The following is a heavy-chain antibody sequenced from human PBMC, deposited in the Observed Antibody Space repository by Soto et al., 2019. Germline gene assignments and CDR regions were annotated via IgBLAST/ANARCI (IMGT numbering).Heavy chain of an antibody. J-gene: IGHJ3*02. CDR1: VFTFRSYG. Sequence: GVPLRPSCAAAVFTFRSYGVDWFRQAPGKGLEWVAVISYDGSNKYYADSVKGRFTISRDNSKNTLYLQMNSLRAEDTAVYYCAKDVARYCSGGSCYGAFDIWGQGTMVIVSS. CDR3: AKDVARYCSGGSCYGAFDI. V-gene: IGHV3-30*18. D-gene: IGHD2-15*01. CDR2: ISYDGSNK.